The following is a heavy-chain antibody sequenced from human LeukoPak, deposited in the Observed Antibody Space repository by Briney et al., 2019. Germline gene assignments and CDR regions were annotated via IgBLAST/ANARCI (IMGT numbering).Heavy chain of an antibody. D-gene: IGHD6-19*01. CDR3: AKDIKFSGWYGYYFDY. J-gene: IGHJ4*02. CDR2: ISGSGGST. Sequence: GGSLRLSCAASGFTFSSYAMHWVRQAPGKGLEWVSAISGSGGSTYYADSVKGRFTISRDNSKNTLYLQMNSLRAEDTAVYYCAKDIKFSGWYGYYFDYWGQGTLVTVSS. V-gene: IGHV3-23*01. CDR1: GFTFSSYA.